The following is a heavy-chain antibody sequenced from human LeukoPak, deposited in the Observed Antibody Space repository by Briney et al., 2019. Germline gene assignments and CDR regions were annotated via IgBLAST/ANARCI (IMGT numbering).Heavy chain of an antibody. J-gene: IGHJ3*02. CDR2: IYYSGST. Sequence: SETLSLTCTVSGGSISSSSYYWGWIRQPPGKGLEWIGSIYYSGSTYYNPSLKSRVTISVDTSKNQFSLKLSSVTAADTAVYYCARAYYYDSSGNTVDAFDIWGQGTMVTVSS. CDR1: GGSISSSSYY. CDR3: ARAYYYDSSGNTVDAFDI. V-gene: IGHV4-39*01. D-gene: IGHD3-22*01.